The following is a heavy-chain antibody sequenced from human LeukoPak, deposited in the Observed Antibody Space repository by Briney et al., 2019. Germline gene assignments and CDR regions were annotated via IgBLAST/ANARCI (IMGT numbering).Heavy chain of an antibody. CDR2: IITIFGTA. V-gene: IGHV1-69*13. CDR1: GGTFSSYA. J-gene: IGHJ6*03. CDR3: ARAITNYYYYYMDV. D-gene: IGHD2-2*01. Sequence: SVKVSCKASGGTFSSYAISWVRQAPRQGLEWMGGIITIFGTANYAKKFQGRVTITADESTSTAYMELSSLRSEDTAVYYCARAITNYYYYYMDVWGKGTTVTVSS.